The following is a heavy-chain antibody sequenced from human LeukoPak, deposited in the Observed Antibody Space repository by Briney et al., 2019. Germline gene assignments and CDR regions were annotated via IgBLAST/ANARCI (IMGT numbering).Heavy chain of an antibody. CDR2: IYYSGST. CDR3: AREGIAVAGTWDY. J-gene: IGHJ4*02. D-gene: IGHD6-19*01. Sequence: PSQTLSLTCTVSGGSISSGDYYWSWVRQPPGKGLEWIGYIYYSGSTYYNPSLKSRVTISVDTSKNQFSLKLSSVTAADTAVYYCAREGIAVAGTWDYWGQGTLVTVSS. V-gene: IGHV4-30-4*08. CDR1: GGSISSGDYY.